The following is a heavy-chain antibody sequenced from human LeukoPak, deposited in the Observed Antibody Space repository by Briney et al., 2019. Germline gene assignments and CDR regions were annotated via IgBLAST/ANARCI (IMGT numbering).Heavy chain of an antibody. V-gene: IGHV3-7*01. J-gene: IGHJ4*02. D-gene: IGHD3-10*01. CDR1: GFTFSSQW. Sequence: PGGPLRLSCAASGFTFSSQWMSWVRQAPGKGLEWVAIVNQGGTQNYYVDSVKGRFTISRDNAKNSLYLQMNSLRAEDTAVYYCARDLSRSFSVIRGLIQHREFDFWGRGTLVTVSS. CDR2: VNQGGTQN. CDR3: ARDLSRSFSVIRGLIQHREFDF.